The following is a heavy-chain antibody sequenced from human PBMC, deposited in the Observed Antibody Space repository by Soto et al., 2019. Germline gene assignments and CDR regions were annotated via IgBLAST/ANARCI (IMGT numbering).Heavy chain of an antibody. CDR3: ARDKGDLRFLEWSYYFDF. CDR2: ISYDGSNK. V-gene: IGHV3-30-3*01. CDR1: GFTFSSYA. J-gene: IGHJ4*02. Sequence: QVQLVESGGGVVQPGRSLRLSCAASGFTFSSYAMHWVRKAPGKGLEWVAVISYDGSNKYYADSVKGRFTISRDNSKNQLYLQMNSLRAEDTAVYYCARDKGDLRFLEWSYYFDFWGQRTLVTVSS. D-gene: IGHD3-3*01.